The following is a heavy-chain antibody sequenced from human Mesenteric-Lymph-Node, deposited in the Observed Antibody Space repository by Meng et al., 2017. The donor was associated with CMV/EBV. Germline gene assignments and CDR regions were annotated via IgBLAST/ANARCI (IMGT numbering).Heavy chain of an antibody. CDR1: GLTLGSYA. V-gene: IGHV3-23*01. D-gene: IGHD3-3*01. Sequence: ESLMTPWAAPGLTLGSYAMSWVRQAPGKGLEWVSGISGSGGTKYYADSVKGRFSISRDNSKNTLYLQMNSLRAEDTAVYYCASDREYDFWRGNGMDVWGQGTTVTVSS. J-gene: IGHJ6*02. CDR3: ASDREYDFWRGNGMDV. CDR2: ISGSGGTK.